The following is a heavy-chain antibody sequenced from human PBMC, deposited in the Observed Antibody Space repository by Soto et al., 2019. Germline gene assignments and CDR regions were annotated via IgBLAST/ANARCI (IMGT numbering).Heavy chain of an antibody. J-gene: IGHJ6*02. D-gene: IGHD6-6*01. Sequence: ASVKVSCKASGYTFTSYGISWVRQAPGQGLEWMGWISAYNGNTNYAQKLQGRVTMTTDTSTSTAYMELRSLRSDDTAVYYCARDLGLVLEYSSSPLSYYGMDVWGQGTTVTVS. V-gene: IGHV1-18*01. CDR1: GYTFTSYG. CDR2: ISAYNGNT. CDR3: ARDLGLVLEYSSSPLSYYGMDV.